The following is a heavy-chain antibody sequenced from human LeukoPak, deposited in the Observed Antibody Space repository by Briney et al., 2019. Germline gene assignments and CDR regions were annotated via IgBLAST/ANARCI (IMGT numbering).Heavy chain of an antibody. D-gene: IGHD3-22*01. J-gene: IGHJ4*02. CDR3: ARDLARAVIVVVIGYYFDY. Sequence: GGSLRLSCAASGFTLSSYEMNWVRLAPGKGLEWISYISRTGNSIYYADSVKGRFTISRDNSKNTLYLQMNSLRAEDTAVYYCARDLARAVIVVVIGYYFDYWGQGTLVTVSS. V-gene: IGHV3-48*03. CDR2: ISRTGNSI. CDR1: GFTLSSYE.